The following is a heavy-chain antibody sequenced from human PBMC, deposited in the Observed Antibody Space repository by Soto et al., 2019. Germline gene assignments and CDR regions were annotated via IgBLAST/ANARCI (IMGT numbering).Heavy chain of an antibody. CDR1: GGTFSSYA. CDR3: ARGWGLDSDTYYYAY. CDR2: IIPIFGTA. J-gene: IGHJ4*02. D-gene: IGHD3-16*01. V-gene: IGHV1-69*13. Sequence: VKVSCKASGGTFSSYAISWVRQAPGQGLEWMGGIIPIFGTANYAQKFQGRVTITADESTSTAYMELSRLRSEDTAIYYCARGWGLDSDTYYYAYWGQGTLVTVSS.